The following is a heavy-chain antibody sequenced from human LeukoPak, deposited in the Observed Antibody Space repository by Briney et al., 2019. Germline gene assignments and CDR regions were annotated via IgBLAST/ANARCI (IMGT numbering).Heavy chain of an antibody. Sequence: GGSLRLSCAASGFTFSSYWMSWVRQAPGKGLEWVANIKQDGSEKYYVDSVKGRFTISRDNAKNSLYLQMNSLRAEDTAVYYCARDQDDYVWGSFDYSGQGTLVTVSS. CDR2: IKQDGSEK. CDR1: GFTFSSYW. V-gene: IGHV3-7*01. J-gene: IGHJ4*02. D-gene: IGHD3-16*01. CDR3: ARDQDDYVWGSFDY.